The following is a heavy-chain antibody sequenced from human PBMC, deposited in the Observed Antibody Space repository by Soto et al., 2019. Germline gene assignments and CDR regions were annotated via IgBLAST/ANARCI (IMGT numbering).Heavy chain of an antibody. V-gene: IGHV3-30*18. CDR3: AKSRARWLQFGTDAFDI. J-gene: IGHJ3*02. CDR1: GFTFSSYG. Sequence: QVQLVESGGGVVQPGRSLRLSCAASGFTFSSYGMHWVRQAPGKGLEWVAVISYDGSNKYYADSVKGRFTISRDNSKNTLYLQMNSLRAEYTAVYYCAKSRARWLQFGTDAFDIWGQGTMVTVSS. D-gene: IGHD5-12*01. CDR2: ISYDGSNK.